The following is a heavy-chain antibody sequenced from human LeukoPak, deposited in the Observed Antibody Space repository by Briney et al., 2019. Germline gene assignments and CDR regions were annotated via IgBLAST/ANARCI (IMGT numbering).Heavy chain of an antibody. CDR2: IYSGGSR. D-gene: IGHD3-22*01. CDR1: GFTFSSYA. Sequence: GGSLRLSCAASGFTFSSYAMSWVRQAPGKGLEWVSVIYSGGSRFYADSVKGRFTISRDNSKNTLYLQMNSLRAEDTAVYYCARKHYYDSSGFFPPMDYWGQGTLVTVSS. V-gene: IGHV3-66*01. CDR3: ARKHYYDSSGFFPPMDY. J-gene: IGHJ4*02.